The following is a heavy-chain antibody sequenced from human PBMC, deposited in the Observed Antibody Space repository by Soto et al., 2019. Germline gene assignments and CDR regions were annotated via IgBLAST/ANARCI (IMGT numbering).Heavy chain of an antibody. CDR2: MNPDSGNT. Sequence: QVQLVQSGAEVKKPGASVKVACKAVGYTFTSYDFNWVRQATGKGLEWMGWMNPDSGNTGYAQKFQGRVTMTRNTSISTVYMELSSLRSEDTAVYYCASDIYNSGCYNWGQGTLVTVSS. CDR3: ASDIYNSGCYN. J-gene: IGHJ4*02. D-gene: IGHD6-19*01. V-gene: IGHV1-8*02. CDR1: GYTFTSYD.